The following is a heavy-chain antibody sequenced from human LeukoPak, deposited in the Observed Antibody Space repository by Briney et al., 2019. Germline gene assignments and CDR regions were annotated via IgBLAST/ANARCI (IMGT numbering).Heavy chain of an antibody. CDR1: GFTFSSYS. V-gene: IGHV3-21*01. J-gene: IGHJ4*02. CDR3: ARSKGIVVVPAAMSY. D-gene: IGHD2-2*01. Sequence: PGGPLRLSCAASGFTFSSYSMNWVRQAPGKGLEWVSSISSSSSYIYYADSVKGRFTVSRDNAKNSLYLQMNSLRAEDTAAYYCARSKGIVVVPAAMSYWGQGTLVTVSS. CDR2: ISSSSSYI.